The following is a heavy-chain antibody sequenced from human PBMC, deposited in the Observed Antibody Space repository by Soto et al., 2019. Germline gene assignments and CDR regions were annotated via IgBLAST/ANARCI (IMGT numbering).Heavy chain of an antibody. CDR3: VRRKERSGPNYFDY. D-gene: IGHD6-25*01. CDR2: MNPNNGYT. Sequence: QVQLVQSGAEVKKPGASVKVSCKASGDTFTKYDINWVRQAPGQGLEWMGWMNPNNGYTGYAQKFRGRVTMTRDTSISTAYMELSSLTSEDTAVYYCVRRKERSGPNYFDYWGQGSLVTVSS. J-gene: IGHJ4*02. CDR1: GDTFTKYD. V-gene: IGHV1-8*01.